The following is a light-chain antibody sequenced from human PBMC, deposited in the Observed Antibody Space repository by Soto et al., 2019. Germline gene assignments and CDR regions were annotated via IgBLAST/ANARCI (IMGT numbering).Light chain of an antibody. CDR2: DNN. J-gene: IGLJ3*02. CDR3: HTFDNSLNWV. Sequence: QPVLTQPPSVSGAPGQRVTISCTGSSSNIGAGYDVHWYQQLSGTVPKLLIYDNNNRPSGVPDRFSGSKSGTSASLAIIGLQAEDEADYYCHTFDNSLNWVFGGWTKLTVL. V-gene: IGLV1-40*01. CDR1: SSNIGAGYD.